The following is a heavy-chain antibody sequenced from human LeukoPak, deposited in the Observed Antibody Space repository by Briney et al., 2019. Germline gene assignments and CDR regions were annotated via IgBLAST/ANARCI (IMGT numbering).Heavy chain of an antibody. CDR2: ISYDGSNK. CDR3: ARVFTPNLIFPRQKNAFDI. Sequence: GRSLRLSCAASGFTFSSYAMHWVRQAPGKGLEWVAVISYDGSNKYYADSVKGRFTISRDSSKHMVYLQMNSLRAEDTAVYYCARVFTPNLIFPRQKNAFDIWGQGTMVTVSS. J-gene: IGHJ3*02. V-gene: IGHV3-30*04. CDR1: GFTFSSYA. D-gene: IGHD3-3*01.